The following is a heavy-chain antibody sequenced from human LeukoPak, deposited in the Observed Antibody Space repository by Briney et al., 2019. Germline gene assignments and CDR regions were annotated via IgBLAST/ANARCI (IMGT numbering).Heavy chain of an antibody. CDR1: GFIFDDYA. J-gene: IGHJ5*02. D-gene: IGHD3-9*01. V-gene: IGHV3-9*01. Sequence: PGRSLRLSCAASGFIFDDYAMHWVRQAPGKGLEWVSGISWNSGSIDYADSVKGRFTISRDNAKNSLYLQMNSLRAEDTALYYCAKDRYFDPQLIGSWGLGTLVTVSS. CDR2: ISWNSGSI. CDR3: AKDRYFDPQLIGS.